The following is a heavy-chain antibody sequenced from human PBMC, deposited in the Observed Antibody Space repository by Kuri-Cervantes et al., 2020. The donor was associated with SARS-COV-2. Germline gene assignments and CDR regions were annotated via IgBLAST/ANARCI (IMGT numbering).Heavy chain of an antibody. Sequence: LSLTCAASGFTFSSYAMSWVRQAPGKGLEWVAFIRYDGSNKYYADSVKGRFTISRDNSKNTLYLQMNSLRAEDTAVYYCAKGIAVAGTGGFDYWGQGTLVTVSS. J-gene: IGHJ4*02. CDR3: AKGIAVAGTGGFDY. V-gene: IGHV3-30*02. CDR2: IRYDGSNK. CDR1: GFTFSSYA. D-gene: IGHD6-19*01.